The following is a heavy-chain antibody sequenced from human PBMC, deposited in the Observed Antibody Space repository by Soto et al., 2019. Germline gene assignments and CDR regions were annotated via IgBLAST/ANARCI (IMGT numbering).Heavy chain of an antibody. CDR1: GGSVSSGSYY. J-gene: IGHJ6*02. D-gene: IGHD4-17*01. CDR3: ARDKIYTVTTRYYYYGMDV. CDR2: IYYSGST. V-gene: IGHV4-61*01. Sequence: KTSETLSLTCTVSGGSVSSGSYYWSWIRQPPGKGLEWIGYIYYSGSTNYNPSLKSRVTISVDTSKNQFSLKLSSVTAADTAVYYCARDKIYTVTTRYYYYGMDVWGQGTTVTVSS.